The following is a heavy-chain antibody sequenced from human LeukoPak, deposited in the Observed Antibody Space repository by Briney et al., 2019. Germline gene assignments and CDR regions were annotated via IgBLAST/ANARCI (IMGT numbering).Heavy chain of an antibody. D-gene: IGHD6-13*01. CDR1: GFTFSSYG. J-gene: IGHJ4*02. CDR2: ISYDGSNK. V-gene: IGHV3-30*03. CDR3: ATSGYSSSWYFG. Sequence: TGGSLRLSCAASGFTFSSYGMHWVRQAPGKGLEWVAVISYDGSNKYYADSVKGRFTISRDNSENTLYLQMNSLRAEDTAVYYCATSGYSSSWYFGWGQGTLVTVSS.